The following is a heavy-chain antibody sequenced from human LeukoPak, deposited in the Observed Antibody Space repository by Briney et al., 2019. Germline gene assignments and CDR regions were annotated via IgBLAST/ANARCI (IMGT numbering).Heavy chain of an antibody. CDR2: ISYDGSNK. CDR3: AREGGRYCSSTSCPFDY. CDR1: GFTFSSYG. Sequence: GRSLRLSCAASGFTFSSYGMHWVRQAPGKGLEWVAVISYDGSNKYYADSVKGRFTISRDNAKNSLYLQMNSLRAEDTAVYYCAREGGRYCSSTSCPFDYWGQGTLVTVSS. J-gene: IGHJ4*02. D-gene: IGHD2-2*01. V-gene: IGHV3-30*03.